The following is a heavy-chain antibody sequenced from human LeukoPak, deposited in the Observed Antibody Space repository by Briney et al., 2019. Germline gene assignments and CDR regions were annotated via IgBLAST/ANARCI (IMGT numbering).Heavy chain of an antibody. CDR2: IYTSGST. D-gene: IGHD1-26*01. V-gene: IGHV4-61*02. CDR3: ARGDGSYSLNWYFDL. Sequence: SQTLSLTCTVSGGSISSGSYYWSWIRQPAGKGLEWIGRIYTSGSTNYNPSLESRVTISVDTSKNQFSLKLSSVTAADTAVYYCARGDGSYSLNWYFDLWGRGTLVTLSS. J-gene: IGHJ2*01. CDR1: GGSISSGSYY.